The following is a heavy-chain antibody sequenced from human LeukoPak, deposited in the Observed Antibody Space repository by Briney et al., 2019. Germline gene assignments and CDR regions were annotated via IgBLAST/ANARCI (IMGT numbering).Heavy chain of an antibody. J-gene: IGHJ4*02. Sequence: GALRLSCAASGFTFSNYGMHWVRQAPGKGLEWEAVIWYDGSKKYYADSVKGRFTISRDNSKNTLYLQMNSLRAEDTAVYYCAKDALTLITYFDYWGQGTLVTVSS. CDR3: AKDALTLITYFDY. D-gene: IGHD3-22*01. CDR1: GFTFSNYG. V-gene: IGHV3-30*02. CDR2: IWYDGSKK.